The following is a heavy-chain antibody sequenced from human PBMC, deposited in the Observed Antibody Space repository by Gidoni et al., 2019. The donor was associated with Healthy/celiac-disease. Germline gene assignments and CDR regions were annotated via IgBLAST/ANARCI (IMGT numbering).Heavy chain of an antibody. V-gene: IGHV3-30*18. J-gene: IGHJ4*02. CDR3: AKSLGELTFDY. D-gene: IGHD3-10*01. CDR2: ISYDGSNK. Sequence: QVQLVESGGGVVQPGRSLRLSCAASGFTFSSYGMHWVRQAPGKGLEWVAVISYDGSNKYYADSVKGRFTISRDNSKNTLYLQMNSLRAEDTAVYYCAKSLGELTFDYWGQGTLVTVSS. CDR1: GFTFSSYG.